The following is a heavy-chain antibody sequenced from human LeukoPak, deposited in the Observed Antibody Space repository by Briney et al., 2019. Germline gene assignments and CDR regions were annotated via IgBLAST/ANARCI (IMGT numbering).Heavy chain of an antibody. V-gene: IGHV1-2*02. CDR2: INPNSGGT. CDR3: ARGTLDTAMVKMDY. Sequence: GASVKVSCKASGYTFTGYYMHWVRQAPGQGLEWMGWINPNSGGTNYAQKLQGRVTMTTDTSTSTAYMELRSLRSDDTAVYYCARGTLDTAMVKMDYWGQGTLVTVSS. D-gene: IGHD5-18*01. CDR1: GYTFTGYY. J-gene: IGHJ4*02.